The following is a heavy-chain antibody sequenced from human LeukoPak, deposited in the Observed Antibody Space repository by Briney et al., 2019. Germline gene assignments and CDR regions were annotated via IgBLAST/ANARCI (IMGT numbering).Heavy chain of an antibody. V-gene: IGHV3-7*01. D-gene: IGHD2-21*02. CDR3: ASTHCGGDCFSGYFDS. J-gene: IGHJ4*02. Sequence: GGSLRLSCAASGFTLSSYWMSSVRQAPGKGLEWVANSKEDASEQYYVDSVKGRFTIYRDNAKNSLYLQMNSLRAEDTAVYFCASTHCGGDCFSGYFDSWGQGTLVTVSS. CDR2: SKEDASEQ. CDR1: GFTLSSYW.